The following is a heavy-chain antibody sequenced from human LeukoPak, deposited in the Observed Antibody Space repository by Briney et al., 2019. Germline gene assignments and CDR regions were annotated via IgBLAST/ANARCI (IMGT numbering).Heavy chain of an antibody. D-gene: IGHD6-19*01. CDR1: GFTFSSYS. CDR2: ISSSSSTI. J-gene: IGHJ3*02. CDR3: AAGRVGYSSGWTAFDI. Sequence: PGGSLRLSCAASGFTFSSYSMNWVRQAPGKGLEWVSYISSSSSTIYYADSVKGRFTISRDNSKNTLYLQMNSLRAEDTAVYYCAAGRVGYSSGWTAFDIWGQGTMVTVSS. V-gene: IGHV3-48*01.